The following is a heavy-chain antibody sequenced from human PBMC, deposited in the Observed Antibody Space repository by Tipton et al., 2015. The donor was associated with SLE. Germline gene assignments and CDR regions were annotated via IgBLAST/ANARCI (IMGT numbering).Heavy chain of an antibody. Sequence: TLSLTCTVSGDSISNNNYYWGWIRQPPGKGLEWIGNINYSGTTSYNPSLKTRITISVDTSKIQFSLRLTSVTAADTAMYYCARAIGANFFNFWGQGTLVTVSS. V-gene: IGHV4-39*07. CDR2: INYSGTT. J-gene: IGHJ4*02. D-gene: IGHD3-16*01. CDR3: ARAIGANFFNF. CDR1: GDSISNNNYY.